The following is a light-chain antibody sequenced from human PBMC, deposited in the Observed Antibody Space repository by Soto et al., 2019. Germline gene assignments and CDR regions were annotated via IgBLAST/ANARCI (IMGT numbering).Light chain of an antibody. CDR2: EVS. CDR3: SSYTTSSTLL. V-gene: IGLV2-14*01. J-gene: IGLJ2*01. CDR1: SSDVGGFNY. Sequence: QSALTQPASVSGSPGQSITISGTGTSSDVGGFNYVSWYQQHPGKVPKLMIYEVSKRPSGVSNRFSGSKSGNTASLTISGLQAEDEADYYCSSYTTSSTLLIGGGTKVTVL.